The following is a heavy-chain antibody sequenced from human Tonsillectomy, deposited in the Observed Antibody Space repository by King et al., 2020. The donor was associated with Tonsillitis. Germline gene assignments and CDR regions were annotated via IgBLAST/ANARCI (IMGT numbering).Heavy chain of an antibody. CDR2: ISSSSSYI. CDR1: GFTFSSYS. Sequence: VQLVESGGGLVKPGGSLRLSCAASGFTFSSYSMNWVRQAPGKGLEWVSSISSSSSYIYYADSVKGRFTISRDNAKNSLYLQMNSLRAEDTAVYYCARARGGNTAMVYDYGGQGTLVTVSS. J-gene: IGHJ4*02. V-gene: IGHV3-21*01. CDR3: ARARGGNTAMVYDY. D-gene: IGHD5-18*01.